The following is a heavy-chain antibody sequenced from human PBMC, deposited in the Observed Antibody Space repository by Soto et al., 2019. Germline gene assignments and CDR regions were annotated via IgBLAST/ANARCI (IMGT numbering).Heavy chain of an antibody. Sequence: HLVQSGPEVKKPGASVKVSCKASGYTFRMYGFSWVRQAPGQGLEWMGWISGYNGNTEYAQKVQGRVTMTTDTSTSTAYMELRSLRSDDTAVYYCARDWGRGQFLTNKDYWGQGTLVTVSS. CDR2: ISGYNGNT. J-gene: IGHJ4*02. D-gene: IGHD3-9*01. CDR1: GYTFRMYG. V-gene: IGHV1-18*01. CDR3: ARDWGRGQFLTNKDY.